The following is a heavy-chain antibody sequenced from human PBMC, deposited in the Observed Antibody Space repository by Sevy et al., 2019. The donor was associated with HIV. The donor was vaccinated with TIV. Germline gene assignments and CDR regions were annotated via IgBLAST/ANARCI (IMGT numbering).Heavy chain of an antibody. CDR1: GFNFNIYS. J-gene: IGHJ4*02. CDR2: LSFGCGRI. CDR3: AREGCTKPHDY. D-gene: IGHD2-8*01. Sequence: GGSLRLSCVASGFNFNIYSMSWVRQAPGKRLEWVSTLSFGCGRINHADSVQGRFTMSRDDSKKTVYLEMNSLGPEDTAGYYCAREGCTKPHDYWGQGTLVTVSS. V-gene: IGHV3-23*01.